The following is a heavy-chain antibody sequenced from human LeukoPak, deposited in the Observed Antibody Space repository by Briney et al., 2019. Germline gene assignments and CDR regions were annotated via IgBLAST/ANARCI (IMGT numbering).Heavy chain of an antibody. J-gene: IGHJ4*02. CDR2: ISNNGGYT. CDR1: GFTFSSSA. D-gene: IGHD3-16*02. Sequence: GGSLRLSCAASGFTFSSSAMSWVRQAPGKGLEWVSAISNNGGYTYYADSVQGRFTISRDNSKNTLYLQMNSLRAEDTAVYYCARASWVWWDVWGSYRRYYFDYWGQGTLVTVSS. V-gene: IGHV3-23*01. CDR3: ARASWVWWDVWGSYRRYYFDY.